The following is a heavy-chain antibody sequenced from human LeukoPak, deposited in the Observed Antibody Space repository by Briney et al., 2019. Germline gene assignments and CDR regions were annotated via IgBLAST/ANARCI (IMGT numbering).Heavy chain of an antibody. J-gene: IGHJ3*02. CDR2: ISSSSSYI. Sequence: GGSLRFSCAASGFTFSSYSTNWVRQAPGKGLEWVSSISSSSSYIYYADSVKGRFTISRDNAKNSLYLQMNSLRAEDTAVYYCARDFWYCSSTSCYGGAFDIWGQGTMVTVSS. CDR1: GFTFSSYS. D-gene: IGHD2-2*01. CDR3: ARDFWYCSSTSCYGGAFDI. V-gene: IGHV3-21*01.